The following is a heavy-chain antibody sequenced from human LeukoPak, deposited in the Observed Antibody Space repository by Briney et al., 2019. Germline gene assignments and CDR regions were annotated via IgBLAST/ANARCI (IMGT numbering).Heavy chain of an antibody. CDR1: IFTFSYYR. J-gene: IGHJ3*02. D-gene: IGHD1-26*01. CDR2: SGYRTSPE. CDR3: ATGVGCAHAFEI. V-gene: IGHV3-48*01. Sequence: GSLRLSCVATIFTFSYYRVNWVRQAPGTGLDWISDSGYRTSPEAYEGGVRGRFTISRDNAKNLLNLRMNGLDAEDTAISYCATGVGCAHAFEIWGPRAMVTVSS.